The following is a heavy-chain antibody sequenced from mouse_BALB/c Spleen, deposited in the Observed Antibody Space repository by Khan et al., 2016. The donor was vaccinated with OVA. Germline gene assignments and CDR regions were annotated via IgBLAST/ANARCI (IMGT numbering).Heavy chain of an antibody. Sequence: VQLQQSGAELVRPGTSVKISCKASGYTFTNYWLGWVKQRPGHGLEWIGDIYPGGGYTNYNEKFKGKATLTAETSSSTAYMQLSSLASEDSAVYFCAHYDYDGPWFAYWGQGTLVTVSA. V-gene: IGHV1-63*02. D-gene: IGHD2-4*01. CDR3: AHYDYDGPWFAY. CDR1: GYTFTNYW. CDR2: IYPGGGYT. J-gene: IGHJ3*01.